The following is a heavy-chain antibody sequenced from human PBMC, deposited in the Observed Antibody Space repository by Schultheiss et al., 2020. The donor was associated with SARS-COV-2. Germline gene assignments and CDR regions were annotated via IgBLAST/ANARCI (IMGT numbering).Heavy chain of an antibody. D-gene: IGHD4-17*01. J-gene: IGHJ3*02. Sequence: GGSLRLSCAASGFTFSSYWMNWVRQAPGKGLEWVSGISGSGGSTYYSDSVKGRFTISRDNSKNTLYLQMNSLRAEDTAVYYCARDRTRTTVTPDAFDIWGQGTMVTVSS. CDR3: ARDRTRTTVTPDAFDI. CDR2: ISGSGGST. CDR1: GFTFSSYW. V-gene: IGHV3-23*01.